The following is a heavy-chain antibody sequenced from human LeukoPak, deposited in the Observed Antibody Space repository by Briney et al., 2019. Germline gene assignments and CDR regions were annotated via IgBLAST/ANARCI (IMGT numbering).Heavy chain of an antibody. D-gene: IGHD6-13*01. J-gene: IGHJ6*02. CDR1: GFTFSSYA. CDR3: ARGPWSAAGYNGMDV. V-gene: IGHV3-23*01. Sequence: GGSLRLSCAASGFTFSSYAMSWVRQAPGKGLEWVSAISGSGGSTHYADSVKGRFTISRDNSKNTLYLQMNSLRGEDTAVYYCARGPWSAAGYNGMDVWGQGTTVTVSS. CDR2: ISGSGGST.